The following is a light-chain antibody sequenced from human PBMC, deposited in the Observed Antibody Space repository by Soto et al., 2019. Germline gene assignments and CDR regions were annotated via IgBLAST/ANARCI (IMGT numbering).Light chain of an antibody. V-gene: IGKV4-1*01. CDR1: QSVLYSSNNKNY. Sequence: DIVMTQSPDSLAVSLGERATINCRSSQSVLYSSNNKNYLGWYQQKPGQAPKLLIYWASTRESGVPDRFSGSGSGTDFTLTISSLQAEDVAVYYCQRYYSDPPWTFGQGTKVEIK. CDR3: QRYYSDPPWT. CDR2: WAS. J-gene: IGKJ1*01.